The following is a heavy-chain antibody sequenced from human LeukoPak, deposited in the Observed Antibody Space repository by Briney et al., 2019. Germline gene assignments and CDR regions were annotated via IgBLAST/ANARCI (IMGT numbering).Heavy chain of an antibody. Sequence: GGSLRLSCSASGFTFSSYAMDWVRLAPGKGLEYASTISSNGGSTYYADYVKGRFTISRDDSKNTLYLRMSSLRAEDTAVYYCVKEGDYGYYFDYWGQGTLVTVSS. CDR3: VKEGDYGYYFDY. CDR2: ISSNGGST. J-gene: IGHJ4*02. CDR1: GFTFSSYA. V-gene: IGHV3-64D*06. D-gene: IGHD3-16*01.